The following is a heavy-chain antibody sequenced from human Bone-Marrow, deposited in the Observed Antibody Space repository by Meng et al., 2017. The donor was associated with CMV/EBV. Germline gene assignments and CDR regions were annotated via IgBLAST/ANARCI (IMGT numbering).Heavy chain of an antibody. CDR3: ARTYSLSSWERYFDY. CDR2: IKQDGSEK. CDR1: GFTFSSYS. Sequence: GEPLKISCAASGFTFSSYSMNWVRQAPGKGLEWVANIKQDGSEKYYVDSVKGRFTISRDNAKNSLYLQMNSLRAEDTAVYYCARTYSLSSWERYFDYWGQGTLVTVSS. J-gene: IGHJ4*02. V-gene: IGHV3-7*01. D-gene: IGHD6-13*01.